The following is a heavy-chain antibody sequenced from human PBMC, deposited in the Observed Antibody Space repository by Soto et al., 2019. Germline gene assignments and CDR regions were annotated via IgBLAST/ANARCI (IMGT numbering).Heavy chain of an antibody. CDR2: INNGGST. D-gene: IGHD4-17*01. CDR1: GASVSSGSYH. Sequence: QVQLQESGPGLVKPSETLSLTCTVAGASVSSGSYHWTWIRQPPGQGLEWIGYINNGGSTNFNPSLQNRLTMSVDTSKNQFSLKLNSVTAADTAVYYCARVLDYVEYVGFAYSLDVWGQGNTVTVSS. CDR3: ARVLDYVEYVGFAYSLDV. J-gene: IGHJ6*02. V-gene: IGHV4-61*01.